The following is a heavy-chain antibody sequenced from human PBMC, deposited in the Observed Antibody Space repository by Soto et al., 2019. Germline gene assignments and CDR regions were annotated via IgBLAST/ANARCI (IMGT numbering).Heavy chain of an antibody. Sequence: SETLSLTCVVSDYSISSGYFWGWIRQPPGKGLEWIGTIYHSGSTYYNPSLKSRVTVSVDTSKNQFSLKLTSVTAADTATYYCARSLYCTTSSCSYYYYYGMDVWGQGTTVTVS. CDR3: ARSLYCTTSSCSYYYYYGMDV. V-gene: IGHV4-38-2*01. J-gene: IGHJ6*02. CDR2: IYHSGST. D-gene: IGHD2-2*01. CDR1: DYSISSGYF.